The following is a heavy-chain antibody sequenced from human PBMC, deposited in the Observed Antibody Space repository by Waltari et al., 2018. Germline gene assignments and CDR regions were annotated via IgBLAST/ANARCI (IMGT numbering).Heavy chain of an antibody. V-gene: IGHV3-74*01. CDR3: AREGPQLSDYMDV. D-gene: IGHD2-15*01. CDR1: GFTFSTSW. Sequence: EVQLVESGGRLVPPGGSLRMSCAVSGFTFSTSWMHWVRQAPGKGLVWVSRINKDGSSISYADSVEGRFTISRDNAKKTLYLQMNSLRAEDTGVYYCAREGPQLSDYMDVWGKGTTVNVSS. J-gene: IGHJ6*03. CDR2: INKDGSSI.